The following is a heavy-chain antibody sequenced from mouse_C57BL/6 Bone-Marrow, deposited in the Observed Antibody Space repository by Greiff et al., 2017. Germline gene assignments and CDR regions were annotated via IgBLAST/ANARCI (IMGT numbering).Heavy chain of an antibody. CDR2: IHPNSGST. Sequence: QVQLQQPGAELVKPGASVKLSCKASGYTFTSYWMHWVKQRPGQGLEWIGVIHPNSGSTNYNQKFKSKATLTVDKSSSTAYIQLRSLTSEDSAVYYGARVGGKSNHAVDYWGQGTSVTVSS. J-gene: IGHJ4*01. D-gene: IGHD2-5*01. CDR3: ARVGGKSNHAVDY. V-gene: IGHV1-64*01. CDR1: GYTFTSYW.